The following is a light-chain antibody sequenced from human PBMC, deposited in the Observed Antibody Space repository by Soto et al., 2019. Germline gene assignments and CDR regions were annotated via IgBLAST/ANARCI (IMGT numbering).Light chain of an antibody. CDR3: SSYTSSSTVV. Sequence: QSALTQPASVSGSPGQSITISCTGTSSDVGGYNYVSWYQQHPGKAPKLMIYXXSNRPSXXSXRFSGSKSGNTASLTISGLQAEDEADYYCSSYTSSSTVVFGGGTKLTVL. CDR1: SSDVGGYNY. CDR2: XXS. J-gene: IGLJ2*01. V-gene: IGLV2-14*01.